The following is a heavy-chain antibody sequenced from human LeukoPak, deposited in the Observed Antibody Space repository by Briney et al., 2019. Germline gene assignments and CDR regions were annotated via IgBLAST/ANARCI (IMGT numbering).Heavy chain of an antibody. CDR2: LSWNSGSI. CDR3: AKGASRDGGVSGA. J-gene: IGHJ5*02. D-gene: IGHD2-8*02. Sequence: PGRSLRLSCAASGFTFDDYAMHWVRQAPGKGLEWASGLSWNSGSIGYADSVKGRFTISGDNAKNSLYLQMNSLRPEDTALYYCAKGASRDGGVSGAWGQGTLVTVSS. V-gene: IGHV3-9*01. CDR1: GFTFDDYA.